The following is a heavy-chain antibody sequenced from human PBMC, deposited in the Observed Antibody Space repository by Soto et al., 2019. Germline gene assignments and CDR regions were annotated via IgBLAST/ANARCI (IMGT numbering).Heavy chain of an antibody. Sequence: ASVKVSCKASGGTFSSYAISWVRQAPGQGLEWMGGIIPIFGTANYAQKFQGRVTITADESTSTAYMELSSLRSEDTAVYYCARATYCGGDCFNFDYWGQGTLVTVS. D-gene: IGHD2-21*02. CDR3: ARATYCGGDCFNFDY. CDR1: GGTFSSYA. J-gene: IGHJ4*02. CDR2: IIPIFGTA. V-gene: IGHV1-69*13.